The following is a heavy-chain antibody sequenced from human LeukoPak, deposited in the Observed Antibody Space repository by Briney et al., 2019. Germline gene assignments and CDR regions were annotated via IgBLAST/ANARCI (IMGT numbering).Heavy chain of an antibody. D-gene: IGHD4-17*01. CDR3: ARDSTVTAFDY. CDR2: ISSSSSYI. CDR1: GFTFSSYS. V-gene: IGHV3-21*01. Sequence: GSLRLSCAASGFTFSSYSMNWVRPAPGKGLEWVSSISSSSSYIYYADSVKGRFTISRDNAKNSLYLQMNSLRAEDTAVYYCARDSTVTAFDYWGQGTLVTVSS. J-gene: IGHJ4*02.